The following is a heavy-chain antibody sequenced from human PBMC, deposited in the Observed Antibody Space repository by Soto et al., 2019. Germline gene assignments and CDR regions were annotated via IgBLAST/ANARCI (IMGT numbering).Heavy chain of an antibody. D-gene: IGHD1-7*01. Sequence: GASVKVSCKASGYTFTSYDINWVRQATGQGLEWMGWMNPNSGNTGYAQKFQGRVTMTRNTSISTAYMELSSLRSEDTAVYYCAREVFAKGEHITGTTSRGLTYYYYYYMDVWGKGTTVTVSS. V-gene: IGHV1-8*01. CDR3: AREVFAKGEHITGTTSRGLTYYYYYYMDV. CDR2: MNPNSGNT. J-gene: IGHJ6*03. CDR1: GYTFTSYD.